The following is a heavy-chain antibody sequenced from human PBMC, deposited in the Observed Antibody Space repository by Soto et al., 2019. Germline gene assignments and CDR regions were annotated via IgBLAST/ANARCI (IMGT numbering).Heavy chain of an antibody. Sequence: GGSRRLSVAASGLPLSIYWMSWVRQAPGKGREGVANIKQDESEKNYADSVKGRFTISRDNAKNSLYLQMNSLRAEDTAVYYCTNDKFSGNYYVRGITYYFEYWGQGTLVTVLL. J-gene: IGHJ4*02. V-gene: IGHV3-7*03. CDR1: GLPLSIYW. D-gene: IGHD1-26*01. CDR2: IKQDESEK. CDR3: TNDKFSGNYYVRGITYYFEY.